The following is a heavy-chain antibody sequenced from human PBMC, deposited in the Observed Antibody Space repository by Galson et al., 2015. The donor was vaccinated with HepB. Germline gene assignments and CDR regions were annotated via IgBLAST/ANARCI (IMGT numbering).Heavy chain of an antibody. V-gene: IGHV5-51*01. J-gene: IGHJ4*02. Sequence: QSGAEVKKPGESLKISCKGSGYSFTSYWIGWVRQMPGKGLEWMGIIYPGDSDTRYSPSFQGQVTISADKSISTAYLQWSSLKASDTAMYYCARSYCSSTSCYDYVDYWGQGTLVTVSS. CDR1: GYSFTSYW. CDR3: ARSYCSSTSCYDYVDY. D-gene: IGHD2-2*01. CDR2: IYPGDSDT.